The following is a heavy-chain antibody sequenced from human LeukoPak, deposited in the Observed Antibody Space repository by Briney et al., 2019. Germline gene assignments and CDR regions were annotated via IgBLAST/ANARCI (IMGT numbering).Heavy chain of an antibody. D-gene: IGHD2-15*01. CDR1: GDSVSSNTAA. CDR3: ARDPGYYYAMDV. CDR2: TYYRSKWYY. V-gene: IGHV6-1*01. J-gene: IGHJ6*02. Sequence: SQTPSLTCAISGDSVSSNTAAWNWVRQSPSRGLEWLGRTYYRSKWYYDYGPSVRSRITISPDTSKNLFSLRLDSVTPEDTAVYYCARDPGYYYAMDVWGQGTTVTVSS.